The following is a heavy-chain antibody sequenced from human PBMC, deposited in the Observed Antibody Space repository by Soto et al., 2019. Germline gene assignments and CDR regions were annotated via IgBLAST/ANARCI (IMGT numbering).Heavy chain of an antibody. CDR3: ARGPMIVARYYFDY. Sequence: GGSLRLSCAAPGFTFSSYSMNWVRQAPGKGLEWVSYISSSSSTIYYADSVKGRFTISRDNAKNSLYLQMNSLRDEDTAVYYCARGPMIVARYYFDYWGQGTLVTVSS. CDR2: ISSSSSTI. V-gene: IGHV3-48*02. J-gene: IGHJ4*02. D-gene: IGHD3-22*01. CDR1: GFTFSSYS.